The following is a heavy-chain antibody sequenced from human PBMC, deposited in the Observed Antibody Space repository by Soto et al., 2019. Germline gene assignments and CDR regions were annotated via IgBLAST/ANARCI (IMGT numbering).Heavy chain of an antibody. CDR3: AKNPRSSYDPPHFDY. V-gene: IGHV3-30*18. J-gene: IGHJ4*02. Sequence: GGSLRLSCAASGFTFSSYGMHWVRQAPGKGLEWVAVISYDGSNKYYADSVKGRFTISRDNSKNTLYLQMNSLRAEDTAVYYCAKNPRSSYDPPHFDYWGQGT. CDR1: GFTFSSYG. D-gene: IGHD5-12*01. CDR2: ISYDGSNK.